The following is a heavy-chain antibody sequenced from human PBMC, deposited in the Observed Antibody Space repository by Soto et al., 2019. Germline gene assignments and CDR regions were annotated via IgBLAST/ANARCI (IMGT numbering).Heavy chain of an antibody. CDR1: GGSISSGGYD. V-gene: IGHV4-61*08. CDR3: AAPPRY. D-gene: IGHD6-6*01. Sequence: SETLSLTYTVSGGSISSGGYDWSCIRQPPGKGLEWIGYIYDSGSTNYNPSLKSRVTISVDTSKNQFSLKLTSVTAADTAVYYCAAPPRYWGQGTLVTVSS. J-gene: IGHJ4*02. CDR2: IYDSGST.